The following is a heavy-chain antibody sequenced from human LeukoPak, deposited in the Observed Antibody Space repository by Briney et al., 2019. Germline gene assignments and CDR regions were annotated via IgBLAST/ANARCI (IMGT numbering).Heavy chain of an antibody. J-gene: IGHJ6*03. CDR3: ARVGSRTIFGVVQEKGMDV. CDR1: GGTFSSYA. Sequence: ASVKVSCKASGGTFSSYAISWVRQAPGQGLEWMGRIIPIFGTANYAQKFQGRVTITADKSTSTAYMELSSLRSEDTAVYYCARVGSRTIFGVVQEKGMDVWGKGTTVTVSS. CDR2: IIPIFGTA. D-gene: IGHD3-3*01. V-gene: IGHV1-69*06.